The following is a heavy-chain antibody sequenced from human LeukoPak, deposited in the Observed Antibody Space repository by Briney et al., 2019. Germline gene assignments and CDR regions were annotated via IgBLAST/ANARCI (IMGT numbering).Heavy chain of an antibody. CDR2: IYYSGST. D-gene: IGHD1-26*01. CDR1: GGSISSSSYY. V-gene: IGHV4-61*05. Sequence: SETLSLTCTVSGGSISSSSYYWGWIRQPPGKGLEWIGYIYYSGSTNSNPSLKSRVTMSVDTSKNQFSLKLSSVTAADTAVYYCASGSIVGVLWGWGQGTLVTVSS. J-gene: IGHJ4*02. CDR3: ASGSIVGVLWG.